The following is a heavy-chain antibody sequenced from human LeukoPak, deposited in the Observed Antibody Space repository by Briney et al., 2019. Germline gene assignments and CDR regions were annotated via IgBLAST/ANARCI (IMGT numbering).Heavy chain of an antibody. J-gene: IGHJ4*02. CDR2: ISSSSSYI. CDR1: GFTFSSYS. CDR3: ASEPDYYDSSGYLDY. V-gene: IGHV3-21*01. Sequence: GGSLRLSCAASGFTFSSYSMNWVRQAPGKWLEWVSSISSSSSYIYYADSVKGRFTISRDNAKNSLYLQMNSLRAEDTAVYYCASEPDYYDSSGYLDYWGQGTLVTVSS. D-gene: IGHD3-22*01.